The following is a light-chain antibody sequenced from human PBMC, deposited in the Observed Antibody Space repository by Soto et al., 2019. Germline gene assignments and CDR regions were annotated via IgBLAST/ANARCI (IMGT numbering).Light chain of an antibody. V-gene: IGKV1-5*03. J-gene: IGKJ1*01. CDR1: QTISSW. CDR3: QHYNSYSEA. Sequence: DIQMTQSPSTLSGSVGDRVTITCRASQTISSWLAWYQQKPGKAPKLLIYKASTLKSGVPSRFSGSGSGTEFTLTISSLQPDDFATYYCQHYNSYSEAFVQWTKVERK. CDR2: KAS.